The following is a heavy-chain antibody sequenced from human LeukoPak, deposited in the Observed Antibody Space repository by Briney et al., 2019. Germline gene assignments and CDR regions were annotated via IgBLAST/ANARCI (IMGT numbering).Heavy chain of an antibody. CDR2: ISAYNGNT. D-gene: IGHD3-9*01. J-gene: IGHJ4*02. V-gene: IGHV1-18*01. Sequence: ASVKVSCKASGYIFTSYGISWVRQAPGQGLEWMGWISAYNGNTNYAQKLQGRVTMTTDTSTSTAYMELRSLRSDDTAVYYCARVYDILTGYQPTTKEYYFDYWGQGTLVTVSS. CDR1: GYIFTSYG. CDR3: ARVYDILTGYQPTTKEYYFDY.